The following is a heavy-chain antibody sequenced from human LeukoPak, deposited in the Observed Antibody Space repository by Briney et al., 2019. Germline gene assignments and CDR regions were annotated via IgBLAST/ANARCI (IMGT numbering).Heavy chain of an antibody. CDR3: AKNSGWYRCDS. V-gene: IGHV3-7*03. CDR1: GFTFSDYW. Sequence: PGGSLRLSCAASGFTFSDYWMDWVRQAPGKGLEWVANIHPEGTEKYHADSVKGRFTISRDNVDNTLYLQMNSLRVDDTAIYYCAKNSGWYRCDSWGQGTLVTVSS. D-gene: IGHD6-13*01. J-gene: IGHJ4*02. CDR2: IHPEGTEK.